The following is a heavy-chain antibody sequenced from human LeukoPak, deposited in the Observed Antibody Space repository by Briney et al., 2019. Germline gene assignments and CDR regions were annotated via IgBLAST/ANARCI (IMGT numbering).Heavy chain of an antibody. V-gene: IGHV3-23*01. Sequence: GGSLRLSCAASGFTFSSYAMSWVRQAPEKGLEWVSTISGSGGSTYYTDSVRGRFTISRDNSKNTLYLQMNSLRAEDTAVHYCAKANSITIFGVISPVEYWGQGTLVTVSS. CDR1: GFTFSSYA. D-gene: IGHD3-3*01. CDR3: AKANSITIFGVISPVEY. CDR2: ISGSGGST. J-gene: IGHJ4*02.